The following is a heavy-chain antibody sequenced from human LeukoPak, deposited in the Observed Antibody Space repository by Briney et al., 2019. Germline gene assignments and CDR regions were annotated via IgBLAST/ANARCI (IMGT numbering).Heavy chain of an antibody. Sequence: SVKVSCKASGGTFSSYAISWVRQAPGQGLEWMGGIIPIFGTANYAQKFQGRVTITADESTSTAYMELSSLRSEDTAVYYCARVQDYDSWSGYQHPRTYYYYGMDVWGQGTTVTVSS. V-gene: IGHV1-69*13. D-gene: IGHD3-3*01. CDR1: GGTFSSYA. CDR3: ARVQDYDSWSGYQHPRTYYYYGMDV. J-gene: IGHJ6*02. CDR2: IIPIFGTA.